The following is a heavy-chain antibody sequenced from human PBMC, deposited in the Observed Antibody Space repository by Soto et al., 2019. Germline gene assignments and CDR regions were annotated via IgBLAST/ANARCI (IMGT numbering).Heavy chain of an antibody. Sequence: QVQLVGSGGGLVKPGGSLRLSCAASGFTFSDYYMSWIRQAPGKGLEWVSYISSSGSTIYYADSVKGRFTISRDNAKNSLYLQMNRLRAEDTAVYYCARLDGNDYDSSGYYYYYYGMDVWGQGTTVTVSS. CDR2: ISSSGSTI. D-gene: IGHD3-22*01. CDR1: GFTFSDYY. V-gene: IGHV3-11*01. J-gene: IGHJ6*02. CDR3: ARLDGNDYDSSGYYYYYYGMDV.